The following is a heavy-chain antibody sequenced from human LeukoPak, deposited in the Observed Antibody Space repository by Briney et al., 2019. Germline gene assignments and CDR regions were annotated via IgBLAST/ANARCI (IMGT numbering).Heavy chain of an antibody. CDR3: ARRSEFGVLYYMDV. CDR1: GFTFSSYS. Sequence: TGGSLRLSCAASGFTFSSYSMNWVRQAPGKGLEWVSYISGSSGTIYYADAVKGRFTIYRDNAKNPLYLQMNSLRAEDTAVYYCARRSEFGVLYYMDVWGKGTTVTVSS. D-gene: IGHD3-16*01. CDR2: ISGSSGTI. J-gene: IGHJ6*03. V-gene: IGHV3-48*01.